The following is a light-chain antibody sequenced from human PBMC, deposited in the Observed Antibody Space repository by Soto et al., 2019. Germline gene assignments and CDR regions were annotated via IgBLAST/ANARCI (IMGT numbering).Light chain of an antibody. CDR1: QSVSSNY. CDR3: QQYGSSPPT. CDR2: GAS. V-gene: IGKV3-20*01. Sequence: EIVLTQSPGTLSLSPGERATLSCRASQSVSSNYLAWYQRKPGQAPRLLIYGASSRAIDIPNRFSGSGSVTDFTLTITRLEPEDFAVYYCQQYGSSPPTFVQGTKVEI. J-gene: IGKJ1*01.